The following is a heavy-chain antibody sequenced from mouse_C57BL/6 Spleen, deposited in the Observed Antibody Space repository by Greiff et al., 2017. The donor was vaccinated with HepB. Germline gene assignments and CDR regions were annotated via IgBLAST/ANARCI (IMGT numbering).Heavy chain of an antibody. J-gene: IGHJ4*01. CDR3: ASSYAEAMDY. V-gene: IGHV1-69*01. CDR1: GYTFTSYW. CDR2: IDPSDSYT. D-gene: IGHD1-1*01. Sequence: VQLQQPGAELVMPGASVKLSCKASGYTFTSYWMHWVKQRPGQGLEWIGEIDPSDSYTNYNQKFKGKSTLTVDKSSSTAYMQLSSLTSEDSAVYYCASSYAEAMDYWGQGTSVTVSS.